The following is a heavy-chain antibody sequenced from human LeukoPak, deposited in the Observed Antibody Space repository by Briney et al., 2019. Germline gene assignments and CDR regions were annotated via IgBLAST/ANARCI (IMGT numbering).Heavy chain of an antibody. J-gene: IGHJ5*02. V-gene: IGHV4-59*01. D-gene: IGHD6-13*01. CDR3: ARFSVAAAGTGWFDP. CDR1: GVSISSYY. Sequence: SETLSLTCTVSGVSISSYYWSWIRQPPGKGLELIGYIYYSGSTNYNPSLKSRVTISVDTSKSQLSLKLSSVTAADTAVYYCARFSVAAAGTGWFDPWGQGTLVTVS. CDR2: IYYSGST.